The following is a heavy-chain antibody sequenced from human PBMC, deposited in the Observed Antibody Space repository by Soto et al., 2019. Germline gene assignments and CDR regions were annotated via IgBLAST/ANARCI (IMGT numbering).Heavy chain of an antibody. Sequence: EVQLLESGGGLVRPGGSLRLSCAASGFTFSLYGMTWVRQAPGKGLEWVSSIIANGGATYYADSVRGRFTISRDNSKDTLDLQMTSLRAEDTAVYYCVKGGMGGGYRTFNYWGQGTLVSVTS. J-gene: IGHJ4*02. D-gene: IGHD5-12*01. CDR3: VKGGMGGGYRTFNY. V-gene: IGHV3-23*01. CDR2: IIANGGAT. CDR1: GFTFSLYG.